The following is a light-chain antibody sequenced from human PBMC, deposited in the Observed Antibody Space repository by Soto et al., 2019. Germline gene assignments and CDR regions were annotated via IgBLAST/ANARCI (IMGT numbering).Light chain of an antibody. CDR1: LLTKKY. CDR3: YSATDTNGV. J-gene: IGLJ3*02. V-gene: IGLV3-27*01. CDR2: KDS. Sequence: SSELTQPSSVSVSPGQTARITCSGNLLTKKYVRWFQQKPGQAPVLVIYKDSERPSGIPERFSGSSSGTTVSLTISGAQLEDEADYYCYSATDTNGVFGGGTKLTVL.